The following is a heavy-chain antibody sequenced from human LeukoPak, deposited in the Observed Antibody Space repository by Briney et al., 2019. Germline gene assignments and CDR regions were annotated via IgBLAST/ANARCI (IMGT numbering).Heavy chain of an antibody. CDR1: GGSISSSSYY. CDR2: IYYSGST. V-gene: IGHV4-39*07. Sequence: SETLSLTCTVSGGSISSSSYYWGWIRQPPGKGLEWIGSIYYSGSTYYNPSLKSRVTISADTSKNQFSLKLSSVTAADTAVYYCARADDYVWGSYYFDYWGQGTLVTVSS. D-gene: IGHD3-16*01. CDR3: ARADDYVWGSYYFDY. J-gene: IGHJ4*02.